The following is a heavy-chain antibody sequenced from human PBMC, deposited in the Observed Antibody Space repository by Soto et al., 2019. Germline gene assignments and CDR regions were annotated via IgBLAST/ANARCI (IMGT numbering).Heavy chain of an antibody. CDR1: GFTFSSYA. V-gene: IGHV3-30-3*01. CDR2: ISYDGSNK. J-gene: IGHJ6*02. D-gene: IGHD5-18*01. Sequence: QVQLVESGGGVVQPGRSLRLSCAASGFTFSSYAMHWVRQAPGKGLEWVAVISYDGSNKYYADSVKGRFTISRDNSKNSLYLQMNSLIAEETAVYYCAKEPEGYSYCGGYYYNGMDVWGQGTTVTVSS. CDR3: AKEPEGYSYCGGYYYNGMDV.